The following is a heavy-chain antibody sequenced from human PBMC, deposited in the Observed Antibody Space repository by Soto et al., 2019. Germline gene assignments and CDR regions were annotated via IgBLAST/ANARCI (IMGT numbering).Heavy chain of an antibody. V-gene: IGHV1-18*01. D-gene: IGHD2-8*01. J-gene: IGHJ4*02. CDR1: GYTFSNFG. CDR3: ARDRLGVSVTGGGFDS. Sequence: QVQLVQSGGEVKKPGASVKVSCKASGYTFSNFGLSWVRQAPGQGLELMGWISPYNGNTNYAQKLQGRLTMPTDTSTSTACMELRSLRSDDTAVYYCARDRLGVSVTGGGFDSWGQGTLVTVSS. CDR2: ISPYNGNT.